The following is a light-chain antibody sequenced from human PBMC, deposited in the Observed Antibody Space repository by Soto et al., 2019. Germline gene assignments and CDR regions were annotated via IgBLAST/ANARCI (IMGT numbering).Light chain of an antibody. CDR1: SSNIGANYD. Sequence: QSVLTQPPSVSGAPGQRVTISCTGSSSNIGANYDVHWYQQRPGTAPKLLISGNSNRPSGVPDRFSGSTSGTSASLAITGLQAEDEGDYYCQSYDSTLSARYVFGTGTKVTVL. J-gene: IGLJ1*01. CDR2: GNS. CDR3: QSYDSTLSARYV. V-gene: IGLV1-40*01.